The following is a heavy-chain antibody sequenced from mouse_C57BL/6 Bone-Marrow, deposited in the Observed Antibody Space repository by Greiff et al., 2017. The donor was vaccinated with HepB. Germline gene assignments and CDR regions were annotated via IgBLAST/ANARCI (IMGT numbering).Heavy chain of an antibody. J-gene: IGHJ4*01. CDR2: INPSNGGT. Sequence: VKLQQPGTELVKPGASVKLSCKASGYTFTSYWMHWVKQRPGQGLEWIGNINPSNGGTNYNEKFKSKATLTVDKSSSTAYMQLSSLTSEDSAVYYCAREDYYGSSYYAMDYWGQGTSVTVSS. CDR1: GYTFTSYW. V-gene: IGHV1-53*01. D-gene: IGHD1-1*01. CDR3: AREDYYGSSYYAMDY.